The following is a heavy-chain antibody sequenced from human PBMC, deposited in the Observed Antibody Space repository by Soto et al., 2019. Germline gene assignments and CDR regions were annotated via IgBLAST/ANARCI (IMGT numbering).Heavy chain of an antibody. V-gene: IGHV1-69*01. CDR1: GGTSTRYA. CDR2: IVPMFGTS. Sequence: QERLVQSGAEVRKPGSSVKVSCKVTGGTSTRYAINWVRQAPGQGLEWMGGIVPMFGTSKYAQKFQGRVTXXXXXXXXIAXXELRSLRSEDTAVYYCNRGSEYDFWSGYLWGQGTLVSVSS. D-gene: IGHD3-3*01. CDR3: NRGSEYDFWSGYL. J-gene: IGHJ4*02.